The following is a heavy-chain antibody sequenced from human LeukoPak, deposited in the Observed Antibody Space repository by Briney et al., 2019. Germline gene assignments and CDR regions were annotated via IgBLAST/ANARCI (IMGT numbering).Heavy chain of an antibody. CDR3: ARGVDYYENSGTIDY. V-gene: IGHV3-33*01. CDR2: IWYDGSNK. Sequence: GKSLRLSCTASGFTFSDYGMHWVRQPPGKGLEWVAIIWYDGSNKKYEDSVKGRFTISRDNSKNTLYLHMNSLRAEDTAVYYCARGVDYYENSGTIDYWGQGTLVTVSS. J-gene: IGHJ4*02. D-gene: IGHD3-22*01. CDR1: GFTFSDYG.